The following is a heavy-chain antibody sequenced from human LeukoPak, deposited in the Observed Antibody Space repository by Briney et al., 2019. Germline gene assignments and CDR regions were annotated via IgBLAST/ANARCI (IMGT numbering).Heavy chain of an antibody. D-gene: IGHD3-9*01. CDR3: ARDYSTGYFYFDY. V-gene: IGHV3-30*01. CDR1: EFIFSNYA. Sequence: GGSLRLSCAASEFIFSNYAMHWVRQAPGKGLEWVAGISYDASTQFHADSVKGRFTISRDNSKSTLYPEMNSLRAEDTAVYYCARDYSTGYFYFDYWGQGTLVTVSS. CDR2: ISYDASTQ. J-gene: IGHJ4*02.